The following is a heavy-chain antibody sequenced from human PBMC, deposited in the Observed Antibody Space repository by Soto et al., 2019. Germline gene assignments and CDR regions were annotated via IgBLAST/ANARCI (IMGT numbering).Heavy chain of an antibody. J-gene: IGHJ6*02. V-gene: IGHV1-46*01. CDR2: INPSGGST. D-gene: IGHD2-15*01. CDR3: AREVVVVVAATGNNYYYYGMDV. CDR1: GYTFTGYY. Sequence: GASVKVSCKASGYTFTGYYMHWVRQAPGQGLEWMGIINPSGGSTSYAQKFQGRVTMTRDTSTSTVYMELSSLRSEDTAVYYCAREVVVVVAATGNNYYYYGMDVWGQGTTVTVSS.